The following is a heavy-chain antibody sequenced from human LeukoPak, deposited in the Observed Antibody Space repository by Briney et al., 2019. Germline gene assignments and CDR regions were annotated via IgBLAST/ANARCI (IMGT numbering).Heavy chain of an antibody. CDR1: GFTFSSYG. V-gene: IGHV3-33*01. J-gene: IGHJ4*02. CDR3: ARDLLGEPGNFDY. CDR2: ILSDGSKE. D-gene: IGHD3-16*01. Sequence: PGGSLRLSCAASGFTFSSYGMHWVRQAPGKGLEWVAVILSDGSKEFYTDSVKGRFTISRDNSKNTLYLQMNSLRAEDTAVYYCARDLLGEPGNFDYWGQGTLVIVSS.